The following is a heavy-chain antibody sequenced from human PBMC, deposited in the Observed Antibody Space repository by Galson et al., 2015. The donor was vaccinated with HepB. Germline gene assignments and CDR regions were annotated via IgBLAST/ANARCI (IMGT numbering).Heavy chain of an antibody. CDR3: VRMEPEACVTDH. Sequence: SLRLSCAASGFTFNVYWIHWVRQAPGKGLVWLSRTNTGGVTVYADFVKGRFTGSRDNAGNTIYLQMSSLRAEDTALYYCVRMEPEACVTDHWGQGTQVTVPS. CDR1: GFTFNVYW. CDR2: TNTGGVT. J-gene: IGHJ4*02. V-gene: IGHV3-74*03. D-gene: IGHD1-26*01.